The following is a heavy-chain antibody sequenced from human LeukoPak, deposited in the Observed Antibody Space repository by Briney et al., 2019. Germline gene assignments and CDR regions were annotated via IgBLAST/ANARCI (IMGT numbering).Heavy chain of an antibody. CDR1: GFTFDDYA. D-gene: IGHD2-2*01. V-gene: IGHV3-9*01. J-gene: IGHJ4*02. CDR3: ACGDCSSTSCFDY. Sequence: GGSLRLSCAASGFTFDDYAMHWVRQAPGKGLEWVSGISWNSGSIGYADSVKGRFTISRDNAKNSLYLQMNSLRAEDTALNYCACGDCSSTSCFDYWGQGTLVTVSS. CDR2: ISWNSGSI.